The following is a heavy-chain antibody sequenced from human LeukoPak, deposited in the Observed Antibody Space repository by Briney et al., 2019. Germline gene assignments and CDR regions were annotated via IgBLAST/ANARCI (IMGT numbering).Heavy chain of an antibody. CDR1: GFTFSTYS. V-gene: IGHV3-23*01. CDR3: AKDVVPDSGWDLDY. Sequence: GGSLRLSCAASGFTFSTYSMTWVRQGPGKGLEWVPSIYPSGDSTFYADSVKGRFTISRDNSKNTLYLQMSSLRTEDTAIYYCAKDVVPDSGWDLDYWGQGTLVTVSS. CDR2: IYPSGDST. J-gene: IGHJ4*02. D-gene: IGHD6-19*01.